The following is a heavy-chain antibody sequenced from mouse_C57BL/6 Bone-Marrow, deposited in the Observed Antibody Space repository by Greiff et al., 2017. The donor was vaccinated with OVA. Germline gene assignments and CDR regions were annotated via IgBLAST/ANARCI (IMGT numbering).Heavy chain of an antibody. V-gene: IGHV1-81*01. CDR3: ARSLLLFAY. D-gene: IGHD1-1*01. CDR2: IYPRSGNT. J-gene: IGHJ3*01. Sequence: VQLQQSGAELARPGASVKLPCKASGYTFTSYGISWVKQRTGQGLEWIGEIYPRSGNTYYNEKFKGKATLTADKSSSTAYMELRSLTSEDSAVYFCARSLLLFAYWGQGTLVTVSA. CDR1: GYTFTSYG.